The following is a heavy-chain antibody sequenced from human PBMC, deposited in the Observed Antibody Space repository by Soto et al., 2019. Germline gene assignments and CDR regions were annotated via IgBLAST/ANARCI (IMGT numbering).Heavy chain of an antibody. V-gene: IGHV1-69*06. CDR2: IIPLFGTA. CDR1: GSTFSTYS. D-gene: IGHD5-18*01. Sequence: QVQLVESGAEVKKPGSSVKVSCTTSGSTFSTYSIVWVRQAPGEGLEWMGGIIPLFGTANYAQKFQDRVTITADKSTHTAFMELSSLKSEDTAMYYCASSSGNNYGVGTNYYFDYWGQGTLVTVSS. J-gene: IGHJ4*02. CDR3: ASSSGNNYGVGTNYYFDY.